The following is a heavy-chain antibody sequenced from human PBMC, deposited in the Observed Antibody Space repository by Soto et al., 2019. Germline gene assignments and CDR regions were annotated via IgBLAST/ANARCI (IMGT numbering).Heavy chain of an antibody. CDR3: AREEGGGYDHRWFDP. D-gene: IGHD5-12*01. Sequence: QVQLQESGPGLVKPSQTLSLTCTVSGGSISSSGYYWSWIRQHPGKGLAWIGYIYDSGSTYYNPSLKSRVTISVDTSKNQFSLKLSSVIAADTAVYYCAREEGGGYDHRWFDPWGQGTLVTVSS. V-gene: IGHV4-31*03. J-gene: IGHJ5*02. CDR1: GGSISSSGYY. CDR2: IYDSGST.